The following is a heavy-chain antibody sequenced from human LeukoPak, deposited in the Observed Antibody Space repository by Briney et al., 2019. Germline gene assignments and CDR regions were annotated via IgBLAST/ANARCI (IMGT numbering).Heavy chain of an antibody. CDR3: ARGIMITFGWSDYFDY. J-gene: IGHJ4*02. CDR2: INHSEST. Sequence: PSETLSLTCTVSGGSISSSSYYWSWIRQPPGKGLEWIGEINHSESTNYNPSLKSRVTISVDTSKNQFSLKLSSVTAADTAVYYCARGIMITFGWSDYFDYWGQGTLVTVSS. D-gene: IGHD3-16*01. CDR1: GGSISSSSYY. V-gene: IGHV4-39*07.